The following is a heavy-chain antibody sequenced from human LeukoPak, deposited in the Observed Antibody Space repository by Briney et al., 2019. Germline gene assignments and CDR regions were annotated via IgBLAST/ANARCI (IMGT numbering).Heavy chain of an antibody. CDR1: GGTFSSYA. V-gene: IGHV1-69*05. CDR2: IIPIFGTA. D-gene: IGHD3-3*01. CDR3: ARDTYYDFWSGYYSNNWFDP. Sequence: SVKVSCKASGGTFSSYAISWVQQAPGQGLEWMGGIIPIFGTANYAQKFQGRVTITTDESTSTAYMELSSLRSEDTAVYYCARDTYYDFWSGYYSNNWFDPWGQGTLVTVSS. J-gene: IGHJ5*02.